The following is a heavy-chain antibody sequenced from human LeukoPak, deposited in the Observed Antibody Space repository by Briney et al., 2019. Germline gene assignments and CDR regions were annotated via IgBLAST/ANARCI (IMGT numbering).Heavy chain of an antibody. D-gene: IGHD2-2*01. CDR2: INPNTGGT. Sequence: ASVKVSCKASGYTFTGYYLHWVRQAPGQGLEWMGWINPNTGGTNYAQNFQGRVTMTRDTSINTAYMEVTRLRSDDTAVYYCARALVPAAQRLSSWGQGTLVTVSS. J-gene: IGHJ5*02. CDR3: ARALVPAAQRLSS. V-gene: IGHV1-2*02. CDR1: GYTFTGYY.